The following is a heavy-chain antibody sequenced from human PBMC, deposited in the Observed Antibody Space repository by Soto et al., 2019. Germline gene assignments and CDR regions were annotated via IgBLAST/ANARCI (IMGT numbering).Heavy chain of an antibody. CDR3: ASGPIDDGDCGLHYYGMDV. CDR2: ISSSSSTI. D-gene: IGHD4-17*01. CDR1: GFTFSSYS. V-gene: IGHV3-48*02. J-gene: IGHJ6*02. Sequence: EVQLVESGGGLVQPGGSLRLSCAASGFTFSSYSMNWVRQAPGKGLEWVSYISSSSSTIYYADSVKGRFTISRDNAKNSLSLQKNSLRDEDTAVYYCASGPIDDGDCGLHYYGMDVWGQGTTVTVSS.